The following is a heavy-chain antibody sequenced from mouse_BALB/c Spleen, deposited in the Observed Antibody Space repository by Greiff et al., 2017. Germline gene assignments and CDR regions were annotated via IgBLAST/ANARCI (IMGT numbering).Heavy chain of an antibody. CDR3: ARDSPFDY. J-gene: IGHJ2*01. CDR1: GFNIKDTY. V-gene: IGHV14-3*02. D-gene: IGHD3-2*01. Sequence: EVKLMESGAELVKPGASVKLSCTASGFNIKDTYMHWVKQRPEQGLEWIGRIDPANGNTKYDPKFQGKATITADTSSNTAYLQLSSLTSEDTAVYYCARDSPFDYWGQGTTLTVSS. CDR2: IDPANGNT.